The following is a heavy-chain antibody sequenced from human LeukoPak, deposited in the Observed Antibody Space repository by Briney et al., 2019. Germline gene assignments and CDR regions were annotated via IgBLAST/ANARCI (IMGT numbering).Heavy chain of an antibody. J-gene: IGHJ4*02. CDR1: GFTFDDYG. CDR3: AKDYGYCSSGYDY. V-gene: IGHV3-9*01. Sequence: PGGSPRLSCEASGFTFDDYGMHCVRQAPGKGLEWVSTISWNSASVGYVESVKGRFTISRENAKKTLYLQMDNLSPEDTALYYCAKDYGYCSSGYDYWGQGTLVTVSS. D-gene: IGHD6-13*01. CDR2: ISWNSASV.